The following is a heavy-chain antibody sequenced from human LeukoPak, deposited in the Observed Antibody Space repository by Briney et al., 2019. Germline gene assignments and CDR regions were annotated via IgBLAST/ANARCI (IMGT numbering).Heavy chain of an antibody. CDR1: GFTFSSYS. D-gene: IGHD1-1*01. CDR3: AREELEYFDY. J-gene: IGHJ4*02. Sequence: PGGSLRLPCAASGFTFSSYSMNWVRQAPGKGLEWVSSIGGSGSSIYYADSLKGRFTISRDNAKNSVYLQMNRLRAEDTAVYYCAREELEYFDYWGQGTLVTVSS. V-gene: IGHV3-21*01. CDR2: IGGSGSSI.